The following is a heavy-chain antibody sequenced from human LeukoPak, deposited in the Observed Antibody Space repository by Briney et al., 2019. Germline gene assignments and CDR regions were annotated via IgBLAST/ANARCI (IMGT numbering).Heavy chain of an antibody. V-gene: IGHV3-23*01. CDR2: ISPSGSGT. CDR3: AKNAAAPPKGPLFHY. D-gene: IGHD6-13*01. CDR1: GFTFSNYA. J-gene: IGHJ4*02. Sequence: GGSLRLSCAASGFTFSNYAMNWVRQAPGQGLESVSTISPSGSGTYYADSVKGRFTISRDNSKNTLFLQMNSLRAEDTTIYYCAKNAAAPPKGPLFHYWGQGTLVTVSS.